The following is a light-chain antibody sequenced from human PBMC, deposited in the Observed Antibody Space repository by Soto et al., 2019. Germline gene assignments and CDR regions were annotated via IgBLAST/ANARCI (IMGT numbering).Light chain of an antibody. V-gene: IGKV1-39*01. CDR2: ATS. CDR3: QQSYKMPS. J-gene: IGKJ5*01. Sequence: EIPLTQSPSSLAASVGDRLTLTCRASRNVSIYLKWYHHKPGKAPTLLIHATSNLQIGVPSRFSGSGSGTEFTLTISSLEPEDFGTYYCQQSYKMPSFGQGTRLEIK. CDR1: RNVSIY.